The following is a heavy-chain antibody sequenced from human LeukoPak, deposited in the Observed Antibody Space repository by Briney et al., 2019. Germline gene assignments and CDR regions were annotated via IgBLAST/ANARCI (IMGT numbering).Heavy chain of an antibody. V-gene: IGHV2-5*01. CDR2: IYWNDDE. CDR1: GFSLNNTGLG. Sequence: SGPTLVNPTQTLTLTCTLSGFSLNNTGLGVGWIRQPPGKALEWLALIYWNDDERYSPSLKSRLTITKDTSKNQAVLTMTNMDPVDTGTYYCARTRDAFCLISSCQVHWFDPWGQGTLVTVSS. J-gene: IGHJ5*02. CDR3: ARTRDAFCLISSCQVHWFDP. D-gene: IGHD3-3*02.